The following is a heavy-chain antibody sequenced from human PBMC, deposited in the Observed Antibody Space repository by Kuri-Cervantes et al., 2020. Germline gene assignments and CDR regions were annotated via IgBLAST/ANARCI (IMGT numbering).Heavy chain of an antibody. CDR3: ARDRPRVLIPTAIVAFDI. J-gene: IGHJ3*02. V-gene: IGHV3-30-3*01. CDR2: ISYDGSNK. CDR1: GFTFSSYA. Sequence: GESLKISCAASGFTFSSYAMHWVRQAPGKGLEWVAVISYDGSNKYYADSVKGRFTISRDNSKNTLYLQMNSLRAEDTAVYYCARDRPRVLIPTAIVAFDIWGQGTMVTVSS. D-gene: IGHD2-2*01.